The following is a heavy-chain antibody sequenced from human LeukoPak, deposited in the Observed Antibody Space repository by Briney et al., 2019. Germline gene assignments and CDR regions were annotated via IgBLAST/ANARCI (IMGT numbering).Heavy chain of an antibody. CDR2: VSAYNGDT. D-gene: IGHD2-2*01. V-gene: IGHV1-18*04. Sequence: ASVKVSCKASGYTFTSYGISWVRQAPGQGLDWMGWVSAYNGDTSYAQRFQGRVTMTTDASTSTAYMELRSLRSDDTAVYYCARDCSTSCCPPFNYWGQGTLVTVSS. CDR3: ARDCSTSCCPPFNY. CDR1: GYTFTSYG. J-gene: IGHJ4*02.